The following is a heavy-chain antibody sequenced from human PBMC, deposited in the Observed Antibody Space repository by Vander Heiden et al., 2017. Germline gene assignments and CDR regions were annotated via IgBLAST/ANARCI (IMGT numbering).Heavy chain of an antibody. D-gene: IGHD6-19*01. CDR1: GFPFSVYS. V-gene: IGHV3-30-3*01. J-gene: IGHJ5*02. CDR2: ISYDGSNK. Sequence: QVQVVESGGGVVQPGRSLRPSCAAPGFPFSVYSMHWVRQAPGKGLEGVALISYDGSNKNYADSVKGRFTISRDNSKNTLYLQMNSLRVEDTAVYYCARGRRLAGKGDWFDPWGQGTLVTVSS. CDR3: ARGRRLAGKGDWFDP.